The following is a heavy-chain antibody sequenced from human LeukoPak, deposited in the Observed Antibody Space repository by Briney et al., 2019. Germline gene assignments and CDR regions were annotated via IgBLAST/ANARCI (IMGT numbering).Heavy chain of an antibody. CDR1: GYTFTGYY. V-gene: IGHV1-2*02. CDR2: INPNSGGT. D-gene: IGHD3-9*01. CDR3: ARVSRYFDWLPFDY. Sequence: ASVKVFCKASGYTFTGYYMHWVRQAPGQGLEWMGWINPNSGGTNYAQKFQGRVTMTRDTSISTAYMELSRLRSDDTAVYYCARVSRYFDWLPFDYWGQGTLVTVSS. J-gene: IGHJ4*02.